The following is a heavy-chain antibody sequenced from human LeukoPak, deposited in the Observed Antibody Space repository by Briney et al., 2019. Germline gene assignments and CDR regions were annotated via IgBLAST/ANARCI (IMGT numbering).Heavy chain of an antibody. Sequence: GGSLRLSRAASGFTHRTSGMSWFRQAPGMGLEWVSRISGTGGTTNYADSVKGRLTDPSDNQKNTLYLPMNNLRAVDTHRYYCAKRSLYSGSFGSFDFWGQGTMVTVSS. V-gene: IGHV3-23*01. CDR1: GFTHRTSG. CDR3: AKRSLYSGSFGSFDF. J-gene: IGHJ3*01. D-gene: IGHD1-26*01. CDR2: ISGTGGTT.